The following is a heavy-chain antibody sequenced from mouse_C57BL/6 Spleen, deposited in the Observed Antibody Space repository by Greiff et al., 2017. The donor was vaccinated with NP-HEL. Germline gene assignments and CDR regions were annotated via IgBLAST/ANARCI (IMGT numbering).Heavy chain of an antibody. CDR3: ARKLQKAYYYAMDD. V-gene: IGHV1-72*01. J-gene: IGHJ4*01. Sequence: QVQLKQPGAELVKPGASVKLSCKASGYTFTSYWMHWVKQRPGRGLEWIGRIDPNSGGTKYTEKFKSKATLTVDKPSSTAYMQLSSLTSEDAAVYYCARKLQKAYYYAMDDWGQGTSVTVSS. D-gene: IGHD6-1*01. CDR2: IDPNSGGT. CDR1: GYTFTSYW.